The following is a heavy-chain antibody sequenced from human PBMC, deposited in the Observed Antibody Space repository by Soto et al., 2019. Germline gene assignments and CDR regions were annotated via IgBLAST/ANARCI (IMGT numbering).Heavy chain of an antibody. CDR2: IYYSGST. D-gene: IGHD3-22*01. CDR1: GGSISSGGYY. CDR3: ARGGGYYDSSGYLI. Sequence: SETLSLTCTVSGGSISSGGYYWSWIRQHPGKGLEWIGYIYYSGSTYYNSSLKSRVTISVDTSKNQFSLKLSSATAADTAVHYCARGGGYYDSSGYLIWGQGTMVTVSS. J-gene: IGHJ3*02. V-gene: IGHV4-31*03.